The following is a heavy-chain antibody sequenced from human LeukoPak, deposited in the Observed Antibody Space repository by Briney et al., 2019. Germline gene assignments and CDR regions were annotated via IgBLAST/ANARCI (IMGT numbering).Heavy chain of an antibody. J-gene: IGHJ4*02. Sequence: PSETLSLTCTVSGGSISSSGYYWGWIRQPPGKGLEWIGTMYYSGTTYYNPSLKSRVTISVDTSKNQFSLKLSSVTAADTAVYYCARDRGTWNDDGFDYWGQGTLVTVSS. V-gene: IGHV4-39*07. D-gene: IGHD1-1*01. CDR3: ARDRGTWNDDGFDY. CDR1: GGSISSSGYY. CDR2: MYYSGTT.